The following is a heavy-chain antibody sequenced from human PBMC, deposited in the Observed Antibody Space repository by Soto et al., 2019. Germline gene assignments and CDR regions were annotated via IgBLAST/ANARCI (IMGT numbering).Heavy chain of an antibody. J-gene: IGHJ6*02. Sequence: SETLSLTCTVSGGSISSYYWIWIRQPPGKGLEWIGYIYYSGSTNYNPSLESRVTISVDTSKNQFSLKLSSVTAADTAVYYCAREGSYKNYYYYGMDVWGQGTTVTVSS. CDR1: GGSISSYY. V-gene: IGHV4-59*01. CDR3: AREGSYKNYYYYGMDV. D-gene: IGHD2-15*01. CDR2: IYYSGST.